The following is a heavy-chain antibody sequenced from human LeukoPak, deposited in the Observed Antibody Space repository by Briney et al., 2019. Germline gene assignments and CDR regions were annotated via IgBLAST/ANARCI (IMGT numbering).Heavy chain of an antibody. D-gene: IGHD4-23*01. CDR1: GYSISSGYY. J-gene: IGHJ6*03. Sequence: SESLSLTCAVSGYSISSGYYWGWIRQPPGKGLEWIGSIYHSGSTYYNPSLKSRVTISVDTSKNQFSLKLSSVTAADTAVYYCARLYYGGITYYYYYMDVWGKGTTVTVSS. V-gene: IGHV4-38-2*01. CDR3: ARLYYGGITYYYYYMDV. CDR2: IYHSGST.